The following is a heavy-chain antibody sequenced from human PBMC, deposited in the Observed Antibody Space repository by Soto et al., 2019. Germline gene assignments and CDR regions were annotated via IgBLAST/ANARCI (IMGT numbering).Heavy chain of an antibody. CDR1: GGSISSGGYY. CDR2: IYYSGST. D-gene: IGHD3-22*01. J-gene: IGHJ3*02. CDR3: ARDRFGYYDSSGAFDI. V-gene: IGHV4-31*03. Sequence: TSETLSLTCTVSGGSISSGGYYWSWIRRHPGKGLEWIGYIYYSGSTYYNPSLKSRVTISVDTSKNQFSLKLSSVTAADTAVYYCARDRFGYYDSSGAFDIWGQGTMVTVSS.